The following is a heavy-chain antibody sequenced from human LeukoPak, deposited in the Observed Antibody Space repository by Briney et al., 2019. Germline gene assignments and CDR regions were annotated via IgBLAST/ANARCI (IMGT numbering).Heavy chain of an antibody. CDR3: AREKWEPPYYYYGLDV. CDR2: IIPFFDTP. J-gene: IGHJ6*02. V-gene: IGHV1-69*13. Sequence: SVTVSCKASGGTFSNYTINWVRQAPGQGLEWLGGIIPFFDTPNYAQKFQGRLTITADESTSTAYMELGSLRSEDTAVYHCAREKWEPPYYYYGLDVWGQGTTVTVSS. CDR1: GGTFSNYT. D-gene: IGHD1-26*01.